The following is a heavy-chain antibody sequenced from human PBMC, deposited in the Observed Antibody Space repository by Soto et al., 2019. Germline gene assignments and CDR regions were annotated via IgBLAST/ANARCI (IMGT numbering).Heavy chain of an antibody. V-gene: IGHV5-51*01. CDR2: IYPGDSDT. J-gene: IGHJ3*02. CDR1: GYSSTSYW. Sequence: PGEALKISCKGSGYSSTSYWIGGVRQIPGKGLEWMGIIYPGDSDTRYSPSFQGQVTISADKSISTAYLQWSSLKASDTAMYYCASPNCSGGSCPNDAFDIWGQGTMVTVSS. CDR3: ASPNCSGGSCPNDAFDI. D-gene: IGHD2-15*01.